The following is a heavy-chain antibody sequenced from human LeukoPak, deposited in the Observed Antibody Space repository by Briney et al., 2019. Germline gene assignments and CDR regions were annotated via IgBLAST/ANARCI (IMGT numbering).Heavy chain of an antibody. D-gene: IGHD1-26*01. CDR2: IYYSGST. CDR1: GGSISSSSYY. V-gene: IGHV4-39*01. CDR3: ARRLSLGTYDY. J-gene: IGHJ4*02. Sequence: SETLSLTCTVSGGSISSSSYYWGWLRQPPGKGLEWIGTIYYSGSTYYNPSLKSRVTISVDTSKNQFSLKLSSVTAADTAVYYCARRLSLGTYDYWGQGTLATVSS.